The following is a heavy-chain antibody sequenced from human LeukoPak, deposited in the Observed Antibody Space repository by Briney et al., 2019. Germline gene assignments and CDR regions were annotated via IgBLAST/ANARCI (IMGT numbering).Heavy chain of an antibody. V-gene: IGHV3-73*01. CDR2: IRSKANNYAT. Sequence: PGGSLRLSCAASGFTFSGSAMLWVRQASGRGLEWVGRIRSKANNYATAYAASVKGRFTISRDDSKNTAYLQMNSPRAEDTAVYYCAKDTNYDILTGRDSFDIWGQGTIVTVSS. J-gene: IGHJ3*02. CDR1: GFTFSGSA. CDR3: AKDTNYDILTGRDSFDI. D-gene: IGHD3-9*01.